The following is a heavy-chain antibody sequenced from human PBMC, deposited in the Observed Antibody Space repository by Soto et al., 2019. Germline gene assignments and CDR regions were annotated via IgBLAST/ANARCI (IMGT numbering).Heavy chain of an antibody. CDR2: ISYDGSNK. D-gene: IGHD4-17*01. V-gene: IGHV3-30*18. Sequence: QVQLVESGGGVVQPGRSLRLSCAASGFTFSSYGMHWVRQAPGKGLEWVAVISYDGSNKYYADSVKGRFTISRDNSKNTLYLQMNSLRAEDTAVYYCAKEADPMTTVTNNWFDPWGQGTLVTVSS. CDR1: GFTFSSYG. CDR3: AKEADPMTTVTNNWFDP. J-gene: IGHJ5*02.